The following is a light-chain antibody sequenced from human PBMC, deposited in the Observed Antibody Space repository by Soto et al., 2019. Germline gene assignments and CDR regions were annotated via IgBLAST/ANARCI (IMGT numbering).Light chain of an antibody. CDR1: QRVLYSSNNKNY. J-gene: IGKJ4*01. V-gene: IGKV4-1*01. CDR2: WAS. CDR3: QQYYSTPFT. Sequence: DIVMTQSPDSLAESLGERATINCKSSQRVLYSSNNKNYLAWYQQKPGQPPKLLIYWASTRESGVPDRFSGSGSGTDFTLTISSLQAEDVEVYYCQQYYSTPFTFGGGTKVEIK.